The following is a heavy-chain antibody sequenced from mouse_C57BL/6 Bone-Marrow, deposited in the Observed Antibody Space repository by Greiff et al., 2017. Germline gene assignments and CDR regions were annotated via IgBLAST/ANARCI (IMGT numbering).Heavy chain of an antibody. Sequence: EVQLVESGPELVKPGASVKISCKASGYSFTDYNMNWVKQSNGKSLEWIGVINPNYGTTSYNQKFKGKATLTVDQSSSTAYMQLNSLTSADSAVEYCARGTTVVATPYYTMDYWGQGTSVTVSS. CDR3: ARGTTVVATPYYTMDY. CDR1: GYSFTDYN. V-gene: IGHV1-39*01. D-gene: IGHD1-1*01. J-gene: IGHJ4*01. CDR2: INPNYGTT.